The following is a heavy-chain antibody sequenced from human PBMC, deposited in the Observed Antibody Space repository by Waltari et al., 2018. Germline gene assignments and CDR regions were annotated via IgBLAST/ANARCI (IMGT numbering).Heavy chain of an antibody. Sequence: EVQLVASGGGLVQPGGSLRPSCAASGFTFRSYWMSWVRQAPGKGLEWVDNIKQDGSEKYYVDCVKGRFTISRDNAKNSLYLQMNSLRAEDTAVYYCARDRGDYGMDVWGQGTTVTVSS. V-gene: IGHV3-7*04. D-gene: IGHD3-10*01. J-gene: IGHJ6*02. CDR3: ARDRGDYGMDV. CDR1: GFTFRSYW. CDR2: IKQDGSEK.